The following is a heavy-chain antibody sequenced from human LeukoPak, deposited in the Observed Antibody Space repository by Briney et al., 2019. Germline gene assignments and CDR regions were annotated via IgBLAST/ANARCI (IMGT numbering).Heavy chain of an antibody. Sequence: SETLSLTCTVSGGSISSSSYYWGWIRQPPGKGLEWIGSIYYSGSTYYNPSLKSRVTISVDTSKNQFSLKLSSVTAADTAVYYCARDSSSRGHFDYWGQGTLVTVSS. CDR2: IYYSGST. CDR3: ARDSSSRGHFDY. V-gene: IGHV4-39*07. CDR1: GGSISSSSYY. D-gene: IGHD6-6*01. J-gene: IGHJ4*02.